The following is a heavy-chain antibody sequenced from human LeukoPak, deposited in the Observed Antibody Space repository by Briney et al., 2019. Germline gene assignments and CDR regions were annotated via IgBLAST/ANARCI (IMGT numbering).Heavy chain of an antibody. D-gene: IGHD3-9*01. CDR2: ISPDGGEK. CDR3: ARGLPSYDMGLDY. V-gene: IGHV3-7*01. CDR1: GFTLSNSW. J-gene: IGHJ4*02. Sequence: VGSLRLSCGAFGFTLSNSWMTWIRQAPGKGLEWVATISPDGGEKNYVDSVKGRFTISRDNAKNSLYLQMNSLRAEDTAVYYCARGLPSYDMGLDYWGQGTLVTVSS.